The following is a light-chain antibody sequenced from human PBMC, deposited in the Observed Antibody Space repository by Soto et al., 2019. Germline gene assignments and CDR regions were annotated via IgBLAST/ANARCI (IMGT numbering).Light chain of an antibody. CDR2: SNN. CDR3: AAWDDSLDGLVV. CDR1: SSNIGSNT. J-gene: IGLJ2*01. Sequence: QSVLTQPPSASGTPGQRVTISCSGSSSNIGSNTVHWYQQLPGTTPQLLIYSNNQRPSRVPDRISGSKAGTSASLAIGGLQYEDEADYYCAAWDDSLDGLVVFGGGTKVTVL. V-gene: IGLV1-44*01.